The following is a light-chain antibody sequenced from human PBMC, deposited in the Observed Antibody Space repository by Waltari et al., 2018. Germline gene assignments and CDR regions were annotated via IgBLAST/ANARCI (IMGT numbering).Light chain of an antibody. J-gene: IGLJ2*01. V-gene: IGLV3-25*03. CDR3: QSADSSGTYVV. CDR2: KDS. Sequence: SYELTQPPSVSVSPGQTARIPFSGDALPKTYAYWYQQKPGQAPVLVIYKDSERPSGIPERFSGSSSGTTVTLTISGVQAEDEADYYCQSADSSGTYVVFGGGTKLTVL. CDR1: ALPKTY.